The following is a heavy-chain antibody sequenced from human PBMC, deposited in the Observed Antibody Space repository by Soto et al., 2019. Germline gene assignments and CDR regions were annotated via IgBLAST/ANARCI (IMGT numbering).Heavy chain of an antibody. J-gene: IGHJ6*02. Sequence: GGSLRLSCAASGFTFSSYWMSWVRQAPGKGLEWVANIKQDGSEKYYVDSVKGRFTISRDNAKNSLYLQMNSLRAEDTAVYYCASYYDFWSGYQVLGMGVWGQGTTVTVSS. CDR1: GFTFSSYW. V-gene: IGHV3-7*01. D-gene: IGHD3-3*01. CDR3: ASYYDFWSGYQVLGMGV. CDR2: IKQDGSEK.